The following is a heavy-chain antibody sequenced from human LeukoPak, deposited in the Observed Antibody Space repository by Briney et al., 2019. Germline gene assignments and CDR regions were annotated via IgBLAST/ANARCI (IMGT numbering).Heavy chain of an antibody. CDR1: GFTFSSYA. CDR2: ISGSGGST. V-gene: IGHV3-23*01. D-gene: IGHD6-13*01. Sequence: GGSLRLSCAASGFTFSSYAMSWVRQAPGKGLEWVSVISGSGGSTSFADSVKGRFTISRDNSKNTLYLQMNSLRAEDTAVFYCARDQMISAAGLDYWGQGTLVTVSS. J-gene: IGHJ4*02. CDR3: ARDQMISAAGLDY.